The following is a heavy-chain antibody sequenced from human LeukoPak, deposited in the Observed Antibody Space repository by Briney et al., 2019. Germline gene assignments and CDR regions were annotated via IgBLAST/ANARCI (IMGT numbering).Heavy chain of an antibody. CDR2: IIPIFGTA. V-gene: IGHV1-69*13. CDR1: GGTFSSYA. J-gene: IGHJ6*02. CDR3: ARERPLQDYYYGMDV. Sequence: SVKVSCKASGGTFSSYAISWVRQAPGQGLEWMGGIIPIFGTANYAQKFQGRVTITADESTSTAYMELSSLRSEDTAVYYCARERPLQDYYYGMDVWGQGTTVTVSS.